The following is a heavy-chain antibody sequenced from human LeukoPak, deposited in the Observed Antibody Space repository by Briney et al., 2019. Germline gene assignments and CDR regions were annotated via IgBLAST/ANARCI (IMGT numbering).Heavy chain of an antibody. CDR1: GGSISSYY. CDR3: ARSGLLVRGAFPVDP. CDR2: IYYSGST. V-gene: IGHV4-59*01. J-gene: IGHJ5*02. D-gene: IGHD3-10*01. Sequence: SGTLSLTCTVSGGSISSYYWSCIRHPPGKGLEWLGYIYYSGSTNYNPSLKSRVTISVDTSKNQFSLKLSSVTAADTAVYYCARSGLLVRGAFPVDPWGQGTLVTVSS.